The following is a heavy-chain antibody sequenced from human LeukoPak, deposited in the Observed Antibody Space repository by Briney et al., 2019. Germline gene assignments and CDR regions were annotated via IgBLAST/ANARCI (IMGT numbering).Heavy chain of an antibody. V-gene: IGHV4-4*07. Sequence: PSETLSLTCTVSGGSISSYYWSWIRQPAGKGLEWIGRIYTSGSTNYNPFLKSRVTMSVDTSKNQFSLKLSSVTAADTAVYYCARDRVIAVDGYYFDYWGQGTLVTVSS. CDR2: IYTSGST. D-gene: IGHD6-19*01. CDR3: ARDRVIAVDGYYFDY. CDR1: GGSISSYY. J-gene: IGHJ4*02.